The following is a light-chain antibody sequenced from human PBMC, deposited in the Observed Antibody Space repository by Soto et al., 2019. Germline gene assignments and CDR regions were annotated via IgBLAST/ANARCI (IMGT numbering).Light chain of an antibody. V-gene: IGLV2-14*01. CDR1: SSDVGGYNY. CDR2: DVS. J-gene: IGLJ1*01. CDR3: SSYTSSSLYV. Sequence: LTQPASVSGSPGQSITISCTGTSSDVGGYNYVSWYQQLPGKAPRLMIYDVSDRPSGVSNRFSGSKSGNTASLTISGLQAEDEADYYCSSYTSSSLYVFGTGTKVTVL.